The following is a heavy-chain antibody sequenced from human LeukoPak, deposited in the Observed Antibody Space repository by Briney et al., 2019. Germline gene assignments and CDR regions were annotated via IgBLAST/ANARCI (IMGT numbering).Heavy chain of an antibody. Sequence: GGSLRLSCAASGFTFSSYWMSWVRQAPGKGLEWVANIKQDGSEKYYVDSVKGRFTISRDNAKNSLYLQMNSLRAEDTAVYYCARDPDKLSSGSYFDYWGQGTLVTVSS. CDR3: ARDPDKLSSGSYFDY. CDR2: IKQDGSEK. J-gene: IGHJ4*02. D-gene: IGHD1-26*01. CDR1: GFTFSSYW. V-gene: IGHV3-7*01.